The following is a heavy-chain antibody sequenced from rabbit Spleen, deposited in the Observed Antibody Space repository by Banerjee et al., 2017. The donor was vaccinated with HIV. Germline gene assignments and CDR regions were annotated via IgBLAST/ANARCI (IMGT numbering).Heavy chain of an antibody. CDR3: ARAGYAGYGYANFRDYYGMDL. CDR2: IDPVFGTT. J-gene: IGHJ6*01. CDR1: GFSFEGGYV. Sequence: QEQLVESGGGLVQPEGSLTLTCTASGFSFEGGYVMCWVHQAPGKGLEWIGYIDPVFGTTTYASWVKGRFTISSDNAQNTVDLQMSGLTAADTATYFCARAGYAGYGYANFRDYYGMDLWGPGTLVTVS. D-gene: IGHD6-1*01. V-gene: IGHV1S47*01.